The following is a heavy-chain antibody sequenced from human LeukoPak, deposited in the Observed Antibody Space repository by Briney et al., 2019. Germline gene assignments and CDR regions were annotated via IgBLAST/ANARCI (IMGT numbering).Heavy chain of an antibody. V-gene: IGHV3-30-3*01. Sequence: GSLRLSCAASGFTFSTYAMHWVRQAPGKGLEWVAVISYDGSNKYFADSVKGRFTISRDDSKNTLSLQMNSLRAEDTAVYYCARAGSSGFYGSGSSNFDYWGQGTLVTVSS. CDR3: ARAGSSGFYGSGSSNFDY. D-gene: IGHD3-10*01. CDR2: ISYDGSNK. CDR1: GFTFSTYA. J-gene: IGHJ4*02.